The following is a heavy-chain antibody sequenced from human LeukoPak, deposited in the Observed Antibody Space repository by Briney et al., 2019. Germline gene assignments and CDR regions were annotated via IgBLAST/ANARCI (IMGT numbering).Heavy chain of an antibody. D-gene: IGHD5-18*01. CDR2: ISAFNGNT. Sequence: ASVKVSCKASGYTFTSNGISWVRQAPGQGLEWMGWISAFNGNTNYAQKLQGRVTMTTDTSTSTAYMELRSLRSDDTAEYYRARERVTAMAPYYFDYWGQGTLVTVSS. CDR1: GYTFTSNG. J-gene: IGHJ4*02. V-gene: IGHV1-18*01. CDR3: ARERVTAMAPYYFDY.